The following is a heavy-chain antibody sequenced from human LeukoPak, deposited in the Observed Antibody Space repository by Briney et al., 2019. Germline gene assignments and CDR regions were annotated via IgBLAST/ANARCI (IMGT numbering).Heavy chain of an antibody. D-gene: IGHD3-10*01. V-gene: IGHV3-48*04. CDR1: GFTFSTYS. CDR3: ARFVTMVRGVISP. J-gene: IGHJ5*02. CDR2: ISSGGVTI. Sequence: QSGGSLRLSCAASGFTFSTYSMNWVRQAPGKGLEWVSYISSGGVTIYYADSVKGRFTISRDNAKNSLYLQMNSLRAEDTAVYYCARFVTMVRGVISPWGQGTLVTVSS.